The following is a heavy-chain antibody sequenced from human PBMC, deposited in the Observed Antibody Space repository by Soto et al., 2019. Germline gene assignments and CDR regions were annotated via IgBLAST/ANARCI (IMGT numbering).Heavy chain of an antibody. CDR1: GYTFTSYY. J-gene: IGHJ4*02. CDR3: TRDSYDHPPNDY. CDR2: INPSGGST. Sequence: ALVKVSCKASGYTFTSYYMHWVRQAPGQGLEWMGIINPSGGSTSYAQKFQGRVTMTRDTSTSTVYMELSSLRSEDTAVYYCTRDSYDHPPNDYWAQGTLVTVSS. V-gene: IGHV1-46*03. D-gene: IGHD5-12*01.